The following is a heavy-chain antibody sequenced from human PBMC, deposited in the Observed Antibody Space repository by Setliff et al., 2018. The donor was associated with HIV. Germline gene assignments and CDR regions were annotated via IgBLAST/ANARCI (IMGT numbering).Heavy chain of an antibody. V-gene: IGHV5-51*01. CDR3: ARRDGRSMNAFQI. CDR1: DYTFTTYW. J-gene: IGHJ3*01. Sequence: GESLKISCKALDYTFTTYWIGWVRQMPGGGLEWMGIIYPDNSNIRYNPSFQNQVTISADKSITTAYLQINNLKASDTATYYCARRDGRSMNAFQIWGPGTVVT. CDR2: IYPDNSNI. D-gene: IGHD6-13*01.